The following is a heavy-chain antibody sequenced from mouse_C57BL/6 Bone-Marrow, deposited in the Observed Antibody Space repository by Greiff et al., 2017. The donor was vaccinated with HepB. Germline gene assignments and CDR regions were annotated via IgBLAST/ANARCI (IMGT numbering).Heavy chain of an antibody. CDR2: ISGGGGNT. J-gene: IGHJ1*03. CDR1: GFTFSSYT. CDR3: ASPYYGSSYGYFDV. V-gene: IGHV5-9*01. D-gene: IGHD1-1*01. Sequence: DVMLVESGGGLVKPGGSLKLSCAASGFTFSSYTMSWVRQTPEKRLEWVATISGGGGNTYYPDSVKGRFTISRDNAKNTLYLQMSSLRSEDTALYYCASPYYGSSYGYFDVWGTGTTVTVSS.